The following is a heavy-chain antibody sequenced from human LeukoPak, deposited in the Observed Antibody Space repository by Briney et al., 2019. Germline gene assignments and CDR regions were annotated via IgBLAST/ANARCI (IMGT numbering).Heavy chain of an antibody. Sequence: GGSLRLSCAASGFTFSRNAIHWVRQGPGKGLEWVSYIAHHGSNKYYADSVKGRFTISRDNSKRTLYLQMHSLRADDTAVYYCAKDGSWSCTDWGQGTLVTVS. CDR3: AKDGSWSCTD. V-gene: IGHV3-30*02. CDR1: GFTFSRNA. CDR2: IAHHGSNK. D-gene: IGHD2-8*02. J-gene: IGHJ4*02.